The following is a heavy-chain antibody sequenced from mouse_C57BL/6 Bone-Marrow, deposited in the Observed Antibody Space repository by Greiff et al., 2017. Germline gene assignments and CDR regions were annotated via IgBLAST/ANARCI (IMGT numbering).Heavy chain of an antibody. V-gene: IGHV1-69*01. CDR1: GYTFTSYW. D-gene: IGHD2-4*01. CDR2: IDPSDSYT. Sequence: QVQLQQPGAELVMPGASVKLSCKASGYTFTSYWMHWVKQRPGQGLEWIGEIDPSDSYTNYNQKFKGKSTLTVDKSSSTADMQLSSQTSEDSAVYYCARNDYDRFAYWGQGTLVTVSA. CDR3: ARNDYDRFAY. J-gene: IGHJ3*01.